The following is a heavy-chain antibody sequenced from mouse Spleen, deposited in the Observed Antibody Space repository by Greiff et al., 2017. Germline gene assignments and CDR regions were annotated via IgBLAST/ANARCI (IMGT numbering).Heavy chain of an antibody. Sequence: VQLKQSGAELVRPGASVKLSCTASGFNIKDDYMHWVKQRPEQGLEWIGWIDPENGDTEYASKFQGKATITADTSSNTAYLQLSSLTSEDTAVYYCTTGGLDYYGSSYGYWGQGTTLTVSS. D-gene: IGHD1-1*01. J-gene: IGHJ2*01. V-gene: IGHV14-4*01. CDR2: IDPENGDT. CDR1: GFNIKDDY. CDR3: TTGGLDYYGSSYGY.